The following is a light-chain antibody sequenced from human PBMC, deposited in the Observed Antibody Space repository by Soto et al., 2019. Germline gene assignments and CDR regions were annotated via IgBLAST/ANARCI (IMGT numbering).Light chain of an antibody. CDR2: EVS. J-gene: IGLJ2*01. V-gene: IGLV2-14*01. CDR1: SSDVGGYNY. CDR3: SSYTSSNTVA. Sequence: QSALTQPASVSGSPGQSITISCTGTSSDVGGYNYVSWYQQHPDKAPKVMIFEVSSRPSWVSNRFSGSKSGNTASLTISGLQAEDEADYYCSSYTSSNTVAFGGGTKLTVL.